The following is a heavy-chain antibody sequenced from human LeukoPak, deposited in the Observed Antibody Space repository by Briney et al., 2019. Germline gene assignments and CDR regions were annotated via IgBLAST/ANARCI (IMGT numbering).Heavy chain of an antibody. CDR2: IVPISGTT. J-gene: IGHJ4*02. CDR1: VGSFTTYI. Sequence: SVKVSCKASVGSFTTYIITWVRQAPGQGLEWMGRIVPISGTTQYAQNFQGRVTITTDESASTAYMELDSLRPEDTAVYYCARELGSTGSSVYWGQGTLVTVSS. D-gene: IGHD1-1*01. CDR3: ARELGSTGSSVY. V-gene: IGHV1-69*05.